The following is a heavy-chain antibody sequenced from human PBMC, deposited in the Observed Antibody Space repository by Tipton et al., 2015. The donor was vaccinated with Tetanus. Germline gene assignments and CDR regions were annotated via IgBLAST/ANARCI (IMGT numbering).Heavy chain of an antibody. D-gene: IGHD5-18*01. Sequence: SLRLSCAASGFNFKTLGINWVRQAPGKGLEWISYISSSGTTMYYADSVKGRFTISRDNAKNSLFLQMNSLRDEDTAVYYCARGGSYSYGPRGFDLWGRGTLVTVSS. CDR2: ISSSGTTM. J-gene: IGHJ2*01. CDR3: ARGGSYSYGPRGFDL. V-gene: IGHV3-48*02. CDR1: GFNFKTLG.